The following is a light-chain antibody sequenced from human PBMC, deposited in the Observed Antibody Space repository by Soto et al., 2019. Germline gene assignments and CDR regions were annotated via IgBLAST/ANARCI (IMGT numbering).Light chain of an antibody. CDR1: QSVSSN. CDR3: QQYNNWPRT. Sequence: EIVMTQSPATLSVSPGERGTLSCRASQSVSSNLAWYQQKPGQAPRLLIYGASTRATGIPARFSGSGSGTEFTLTISSLQSEDFAVYYCQQYNNWPRTFGPGTKVDFK. J-gene: IGKJ3*01. V-gene: IGKV3-15*01. CDR2: GAS.